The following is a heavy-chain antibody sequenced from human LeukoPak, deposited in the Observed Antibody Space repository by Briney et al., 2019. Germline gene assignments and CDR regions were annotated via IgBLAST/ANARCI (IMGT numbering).Heavy chain of an antibody. CDR3: ARGPQIVLMVYAISGEIDY. J-gene: IGHJ4*02. Sequence: PGGSLRLSCAASGFTFSSYAMTWVRQAPGKGLEWVSSISGSDGSTYYADSVKGRFTISRDNSKNTLFPQMNSLRAEDTAVYYCARGPQIVLMVYAISGEIDYWGQGTLVTVSS. V-gene: IGHV3-23*01. CDR1: GFTFSSYA. CDR2: ISGSDGST. D-gene: IGHD2-8*01.